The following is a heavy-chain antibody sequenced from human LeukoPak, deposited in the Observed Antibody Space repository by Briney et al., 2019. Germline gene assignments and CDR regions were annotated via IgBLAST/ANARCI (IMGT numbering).Heavy chain of an antibody. CDR2: ICSSGYNK. J-gene: IGHJ4*02. CDR3: AKRDRPCSGDCSAPYYFDF. Sequence: GGSLRLSCAASGFTFSSYAMSWVRQAPGKGLEWVSFICSSGYNKYNADSVKRRFTSSRDNSENTLYLQMRSLRGEDTAVYYCAKRDRPCSGDCSAPYYFDFWGQGTLVTVSS. D-gene: IGHD2-21*02. V-gene: IGHV3-23*01. CDR1: GFTFSSYA.